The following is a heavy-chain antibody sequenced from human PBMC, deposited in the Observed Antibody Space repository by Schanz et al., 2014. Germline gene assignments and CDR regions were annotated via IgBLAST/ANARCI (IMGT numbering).Heavy chain of an antibody. Sequence: DVQLLESGGGLVQPGGSLRLSCAASGFTLSNYAMSWVRQAPGKGLEWVSAISGGGGTAYYADSVKGRFTISRDNSNKTVDLQMNSLRAEDTALYYCVRDELLWFGEVLSLDYWGQGALVTVSS. V-gene: IGHV3-23*01. J-gene: IGHJ4*02. CDR3: VRDELLWFGEVLSLDY. D-gene: IGHD3-10*01. CDR2: ISGGGGTA. CDR1: GFTLSNYA.